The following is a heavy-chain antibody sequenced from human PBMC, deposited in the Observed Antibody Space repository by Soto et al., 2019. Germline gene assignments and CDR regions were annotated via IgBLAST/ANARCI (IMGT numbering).Heavy chain of an antibody. J-gene: IGHJ4*02. CDR2: ISDGDGAT. V-gene: IGHV3-23*01. Sequence: GSLRLSCAASGFAFSDYAMTWVRQAPGKGLEWVSDISDGDGATHYADSVKGRFTISRDDSKNTLYLQMDSLRAEDAAVYYCAKGRTLFDFWGQGTLVTVSS. CDR3: AKGRTLFDF. CDR1: GFAFSDYA.